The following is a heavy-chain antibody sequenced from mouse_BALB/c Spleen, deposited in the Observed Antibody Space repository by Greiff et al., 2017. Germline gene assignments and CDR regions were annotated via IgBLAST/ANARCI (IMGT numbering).Heavy chain of an antibody. Sequence: QVQLQQSGPELVKPGASVKISCKASGYAFSSSWMNWVKQRPGQGLEWIGRIYPGDGDTNYNGKFKGKATLTADKSSSTAYMQLSSLTSVDSAVYFCARSTARATFAMDYWGQGTSVTVSS. CDR2: IYPGDGDT. D-gene: IGHD3-1*01. V-gene: IGHV1-82*01. CDR3: ARSTARATFAMDY. CDR1: GYAFSSSW. J-gene: IGHJ4*01.